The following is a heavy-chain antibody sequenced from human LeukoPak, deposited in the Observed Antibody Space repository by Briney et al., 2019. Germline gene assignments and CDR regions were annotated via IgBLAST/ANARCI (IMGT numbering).Heavy chain of an antibody. CDR1: GLTVSSNC. D-gene: IGHD1-26*01. Sequence: GGSLRLSCAASGLTVSSNCMSWVRQAPGKGLEWVSFIYSGGSTYYTDSVKGRFTISRDNSKNTMYLQMNSLRAEDTAVYYCAKDPSGSYSSYYFDYWGQGTLVTVSS. CDR3: AKDPSGSYSSYYFDY. V-gene: IGHV3-53*05. J-gene: IGHJ4*02. CDR2: IYSGGST.